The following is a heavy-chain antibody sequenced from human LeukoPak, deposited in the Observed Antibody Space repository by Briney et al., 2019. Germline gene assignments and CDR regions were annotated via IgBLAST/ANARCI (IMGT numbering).Heavy chain of an antibody. V-gene: IGHV3-7*01. CDR1: GFTFSNYW. CDR2: IKQDGGEK. CDR3: ATDTYYHDRSAECDF. D-gene: IGHD3-22*01. Sequence: PGGSLRLSCAASGFTFSNYWMNWVRQAPGKGLEWVANIKQDGGEKSYVDSVKGRFTISRDNAKNSLHLQMNSLRAEDTAVYYCATDTYYHDRSAECDFWGQGTLVTVSS. J-gene: IGHJ4*02.